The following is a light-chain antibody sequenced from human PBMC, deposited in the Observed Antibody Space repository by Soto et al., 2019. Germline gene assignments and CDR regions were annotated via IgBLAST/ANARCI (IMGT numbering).Light chain of an antibody. CDR2: DVS. V-gene: IGLV2-14*03. Sequence: QSVLTQPASVSGSPGQSITISCTGTSSDVGAYKYVSWCQHHPGKVPQLMIYDVSNRPSGVSDRFSGSKSGNTASLTISGLQAEDGADYYCSSYTSSNTYVFGIGPKVTVL. CDR3: SSYTSSNTYV. CDR1: SSDVGAYKY. J-gene: IGLJ1*01.